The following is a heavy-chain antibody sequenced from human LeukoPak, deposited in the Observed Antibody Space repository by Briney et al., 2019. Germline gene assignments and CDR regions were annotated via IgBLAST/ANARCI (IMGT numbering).Heavy chain of an antibody. V-gene: IGHV1-24*01. D-gene: IGHD2-2*01. CDR3: STVNPQYCSSTSCSFNWFDP. CDR2: FDPEDGET. CDR1: GYTLTELS. J-gene: IGHJ5*02. Sequence: ASVKVSCKVSGYTLTELSMHWVRQAPGKGLEWMGGFDPEDGETIYAQKFQGRVTMTEGTSTDTAYMELSSLRSEDTAVYYCSTVNPQYCSSTSCSFNWFDPWGQGTLVTVS.